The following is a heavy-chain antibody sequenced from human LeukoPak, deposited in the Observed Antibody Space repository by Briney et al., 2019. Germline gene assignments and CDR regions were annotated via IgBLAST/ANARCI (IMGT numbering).Heavy chain of an antibody. J-gene: IGHJ4*02. CDR1: GFTVSSYA. V-gene: IGHV3-23*01. Sequence: GGSLRLSCAASGFTVSSYAMSWVRQAPGKGLEWVSVISGGGTTTYYADFVKGRFTISRDNSKNTLYLQMNSLRGDDTAVYYCASRDPASGGIYYGLGYWGQGTLVTVSS. D-gene: IGHD2-15*01. CDR3: ASRDPASGGIYYGLGY. CDR2: ISGGGTTT.